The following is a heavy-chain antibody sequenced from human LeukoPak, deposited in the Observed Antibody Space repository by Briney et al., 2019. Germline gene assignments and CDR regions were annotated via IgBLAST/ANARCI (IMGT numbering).Heavy chain of an antibody. D-gene: IGHD2-21*02. J-gene: IGHJ4*02. CDR1: GGTFSSYA. Sequence: GASVKVSCKASGGTFSSYAISWVRQAPGQGLEWMGRIIPILGIANYAQKFQGRVTITADKSTGTAYMELSSLRSEDTAVYYCARGAVTAIPSAAIDYWGQGTLVTVSS. CDR2: IIPILGIA. CDR3: ARGAVTAIPSAAIDY. V-gene: IGHV1-69*04.